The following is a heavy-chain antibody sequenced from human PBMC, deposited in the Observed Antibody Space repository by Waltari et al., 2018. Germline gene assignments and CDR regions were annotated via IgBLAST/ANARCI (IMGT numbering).Heavy chain of an antibody. J-gene: IGHJ5*02. D-gene: IGHD2-2*01. V-gene: IGHV1-69*12. Sequence: QVQLVQSGAEVKKPGSSVKVSCTASGGTFSSYAISWVRQAPGQGLEWMGGIIPIFGTANYAQKFQGRVTITADESTSTAYMELSSLRAEDTAVYYCAISVVVPAATPNWFDPWGQGTLVTVSS. CDR1: GGTFSSYA. CDR2: IIPIFGTA. CDR3: AISVVVPAATPNWFDP.